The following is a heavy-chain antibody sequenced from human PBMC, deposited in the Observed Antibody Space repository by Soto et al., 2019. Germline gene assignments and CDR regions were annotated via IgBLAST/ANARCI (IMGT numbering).Heavy chain of an antibody. CDR2: IYYSGST. D-gene: IGHD3-3*01. Sequence: ASETLSLTCAVYGGSFSGYYWSWIRQPPGKGLEWIGYIYYSGSTNYNPSLKSRVTISVDTSKNQFSLKLSSVTAADTAVYYCARRGYDFWSGYQYYFDYWGQGTLVTVSS. CDR3: ARRGYDFWSGYQYYFDY. V-gene: IGHV4-59*08. CDR1: GGSFSGYY. J-gene: IGHJ4*02.